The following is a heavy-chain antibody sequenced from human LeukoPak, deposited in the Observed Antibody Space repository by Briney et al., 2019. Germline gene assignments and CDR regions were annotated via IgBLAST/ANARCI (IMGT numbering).Heavy chain of an antibody. Sequence: GGSLRLSCAASGFTFSSYEMNWVRQAPGKGLEWVSYISSSGSTIYYADSVKVRFTISRDNAKNSLYLQMNSLRAEDTAVYYCARFYWSSTSCHFDYWGQGTLVTVPS. CDR1: GFTFSSYE. CDR3: ARFYWSSTSCHFDY. D-gene: IGHD2-2*01. J-gene: IGHJ4*02. CDR2: ISSSGSTI. V-gene: IGHV3-48*03.